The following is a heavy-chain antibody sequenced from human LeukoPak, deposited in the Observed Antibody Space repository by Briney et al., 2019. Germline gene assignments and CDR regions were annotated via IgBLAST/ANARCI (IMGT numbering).Heavy chain of an antibody. CDR3: AKDFTPYNWKGGAFDI. Sequence: GGSLRLSCAASGFTFDDYAMHWVRQAPGKGLEWVSGISWNSGSIGYADSVKGRFTISRDNAKNSLYLQMNSLRAEDTALYYCAKDFTPYNWKGGAFDIWGQGTMVTVS. J-gene: IGHJ3*02. V-gene: IGHV3-9*01. CDR2: ISWNSGSI. D-gene: IGHD1-20*01. CDR1: GFTFDDYA.